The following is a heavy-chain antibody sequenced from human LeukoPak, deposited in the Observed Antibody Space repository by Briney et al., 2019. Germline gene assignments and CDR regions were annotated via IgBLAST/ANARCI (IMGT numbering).Heavy chain of an antibody. V-gene: IGHV2-70*11. CDR1: GFSLSTSGMC. CDR3: ARSLRGVTYPPYYYYYMDV. J-gene: IGHJ6*03. Sequence: SGPTMMNPTQTLTLTCTFPGFSLSTSGMCVSWIRQPPGKALEWLARISWDDDKYYSTSLKTRLTISKDTSKNQVVLTMTNMDPVDTATYYCARSLRGVTYPPYYYYYMDVWGKGTTVTVSS. D-gene: IGHD3-10*01. CDR2: ISWDDDK.